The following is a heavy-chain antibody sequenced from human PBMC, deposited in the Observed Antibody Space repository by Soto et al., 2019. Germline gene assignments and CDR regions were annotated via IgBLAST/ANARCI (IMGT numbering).Heavy chain of an antibody. Sequence: LRLSCAASGFTFSNAWMSWVRQAPGKGLEWVGRIKSKTDGGTTDYAAPVKGRFTISRDDSKNTLYLQMNSLKTEDTAVYYCTTTHGRFYYGMDVWGQGTTVTVSS. V-gene: IGHV3-15*01. CDR1: GFTFSNAW. J-gene: IGHJ6*02. CDR3: TTTHGRFYYGMDV. D-gene: IGHD1-26*01. CDR2: IKSKTDGGTT.